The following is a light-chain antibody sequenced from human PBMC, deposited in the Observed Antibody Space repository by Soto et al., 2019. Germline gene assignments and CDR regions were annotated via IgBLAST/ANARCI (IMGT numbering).Light chain of an antibody. J-gene: IGKJ2*01. CDR1: QSVSSY. V-gene: IGKV3-11*01. CDR2: DAS. Sequence: EIVLTQSPATLSLSPGERATLSCRASQSVSSYLAWYQQKPGQAPRLLIFDASNRATGIPARFSGSGSGTDFTLTISSLEPEDFAIYFCQQRRNRPHTFGQGTKVEIK. CDR3: QQRRNRPHT.